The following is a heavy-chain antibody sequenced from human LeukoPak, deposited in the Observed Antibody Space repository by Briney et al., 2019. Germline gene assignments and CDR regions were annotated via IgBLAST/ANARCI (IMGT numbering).Heavy chain of an antibody. J-gene: IGHJ4*02. CDR1: GFTFSDYY. CDR3: ARVSSSGSPLDY. D-gene: IGHD3-10*01. V-gene: IGHV3-11*05. CDR2: ISKSGTST. Sequence: GGSLRLSCAASGFTFSDYYMSWIRQAPGKGLEWVSYISKSGTSTKYADSVKGRFSISRDNAKQSLYLQLTSLTAEDTAVYYCARVSSSGSPLDYWGQGTLVTVSS.